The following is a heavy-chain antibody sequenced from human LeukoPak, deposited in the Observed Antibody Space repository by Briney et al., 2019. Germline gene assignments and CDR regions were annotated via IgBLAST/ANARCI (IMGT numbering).Heavy chain of an antibody. CDR2: ISTSSSYI. D-gene: IGHD3-3*02. CDR3: AKLDPHLYYFDY. J-gene: IGHJ4*02. CDR1: GFTFSSFN. Sequence: GGSLRLSCAASGFTFSSFNMNWVRQAPGKGLEWVSSISTSSSYIYYADSVKGRFTISRDNSKNTLYLQMNSLRAEDTAVYYCAKLDPHLYYFDYWGQGTLVTVSS. V-gene: IGHV3-21*04.